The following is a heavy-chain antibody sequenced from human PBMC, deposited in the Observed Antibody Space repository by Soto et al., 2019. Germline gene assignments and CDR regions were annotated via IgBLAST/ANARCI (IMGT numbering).Heavy chain of an antibody. CDR1: GFTFTTSA. V-gene: IGHV3-23*01. D-gene: IGHD2-8*01. CDR2: LTGDGAYI. CDR3: ARRMTAYFDF. Sequence: EVQLLESGGALVQPGGSLRLSCAASGFTFTTSAMSWVRQAPGKGLEWVSTLTGDGAYISYADSVKGRFTISRDNSQNTLYLQMNRLRADDTAIYYCARRMTAYFDFWGQGTLVTVSS. J-gene: IGHJ4*02.